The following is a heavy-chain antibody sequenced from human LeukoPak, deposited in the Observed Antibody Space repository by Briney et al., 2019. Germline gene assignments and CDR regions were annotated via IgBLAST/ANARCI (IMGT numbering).Heavy chain of an antibody. CDR3: ARGQVTPYSSSPHYFDS. D-gene: IGHD6-13*01. J-gene: IGHJ4*02. CDR2: ISYDGSIK. V-gene: IGHV3-30*03. Sequence: GRSLRLSCAASGFTLSSYGMHWVRQAPGKGLEWVAVISYDGSIKYYADSVKGRFTISRDNSKNTLYLQVNSLRAEDTAVYYCARGQVTPYSSSPHYFDSWGQGTLVTVSS. CDR1: GFTLSSYG.